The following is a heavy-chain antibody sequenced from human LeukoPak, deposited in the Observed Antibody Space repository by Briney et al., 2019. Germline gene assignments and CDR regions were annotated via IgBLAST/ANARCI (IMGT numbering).Heavy chain of an antibody. D-gene: IGHD3-22*01. Sequence: ASVKVSCKASGYTFTSYYMHWVRQAPGQGLEWMGIINPSGGSTSYAQKFQGRVTMTRDMSTSTVYMELSSLRSEDTAVYYCARDSPKYYYDSSGYSDDAFDIWGQGTMVTVSS. CDR3: ARDSPKYYYDSSGYSDDAFDI. V-gene: IGHV1-46*01. CDR1: GYTFTSYY. CDR2: INPSGGST. J-gene: IGHJ3*02.